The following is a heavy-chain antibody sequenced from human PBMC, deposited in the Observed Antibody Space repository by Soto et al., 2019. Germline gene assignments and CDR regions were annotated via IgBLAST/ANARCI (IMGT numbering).Heavy chain of an antibody. CDR3: AVTGYTYGYHFDH. J-gene: IGHJ4*02. CDR1: GYTFTSYW. D-gene: IGHD5-18*01. CDR2: IDPSDSST. V-gene: IGHV5-10-1*01. Sequence: GESLKISCKASGYTFTSYWITWVRQMPGKGLEWMGRIDPSDSSTKYSPSFQGHVTISTDKSITTAHLQWTSLKVSDTAIYYCAVTGYTYGYHFDHWGQGTQVTVSS.